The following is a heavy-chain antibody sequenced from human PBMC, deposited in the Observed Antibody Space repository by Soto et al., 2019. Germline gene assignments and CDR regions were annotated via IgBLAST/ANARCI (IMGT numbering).Heavy chain of an antibody. D-gene: IGHD6-19*01. Sequence: QEELQMSGPGLVKPSGTLSLTCAVSADSLSKSNWWSWVRLPPGKGLEWIGEISDSGGTKYNPSPRRRGAISIDKNNIPLALNLHSVTAADTALYYCVRHSGWALDYWGQGTLVTVSS. CDR3: VRHSGWALDY. J-gene: IGHJ4*02. CDR1: ADSLSKSNW. V-gene: IGHV4-4*02. CDR2: ISDSGGT.